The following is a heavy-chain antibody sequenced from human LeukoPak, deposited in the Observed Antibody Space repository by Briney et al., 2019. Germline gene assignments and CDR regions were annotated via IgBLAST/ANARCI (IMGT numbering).Heavy chain of an antibody. CDR2: INPNSGAT. CDR3: AKSIEYCGADCYGYFDL. D-gene: IGHD2-21*02. Sequence: ASVKVSCKPSGYTFTVYYMHWVRQAPGQGLEWIGRINPNSGATNYAQKFQGRVTMTRDTSISTAYMELTTLRSDDTAVYYCAKSIEYCGADCYGYFDLWGRGTLVTVSS. J-gene: IGHJ2*01. V-gene: IGHV1-2*06. CDR1: GYTFTVYY.